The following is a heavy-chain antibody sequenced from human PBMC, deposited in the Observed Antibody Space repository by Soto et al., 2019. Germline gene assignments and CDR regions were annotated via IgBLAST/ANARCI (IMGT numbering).Heavy chain of an antibody. CDR1: GGSMSSNY. CDR2: VYYGGT. D-gene: IGHD4-4*01. Sequence: PSETLSLTCTFSGGSMSSNYWIWIRQSPGKGLEWIGFVYYGGTNYNPSFESRVTMSVDTPKNQFSLELNSVTAADTAVYYCVSYRGAFYFDHWGQGALVTVSS. J-gene: IGHJ4*02. V-gene: IGHV4-59*01. CDR3: VSYRGAFYFDH.